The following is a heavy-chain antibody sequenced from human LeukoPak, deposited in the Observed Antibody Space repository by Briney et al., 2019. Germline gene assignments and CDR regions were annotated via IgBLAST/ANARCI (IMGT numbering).Heavy chain of an antibody. CDR1: GFIFSNYW. D-gene: IGHD4-17*01. Sequence: GGSLRLSCAASGFIFSNYWMTWVRQAPGKGLEWVANIKQDGSEKYYVDSVKGRFTISRDNAKNSLYLQMNSLRAEDTAVYYCARNDYGATLGAFDYWGQGTLVTVSS. CDR2: IKQDGSEK. CDR3: ARNDYGATLGAFDY. V-gene: IGHV3-7*01. J-gene: IGHJ4*02.